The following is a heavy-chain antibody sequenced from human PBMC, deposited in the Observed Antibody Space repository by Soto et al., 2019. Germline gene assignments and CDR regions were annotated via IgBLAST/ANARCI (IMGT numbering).Heavy chain of an antibody. CDR2: ISAYNGNT. CDR3: ARDRKEQWLVGPFYYYYGMDV. J-gene: IGHJ6*02. CDR1: GYTFTSYG. Sequence: ASVKVSCKASGYTFTSYGISWVRQAPGQGLEWMGWISAYNGNTNYAQKLQGRVTMTTDTSTSTAYMELRSLRSDDTAVYYCARDRKEQWLVGPFYYYYGMDVWGQGTTVTVSS. D-gene: IGHD6-19*01. V-gene: IGHV1-18*01.